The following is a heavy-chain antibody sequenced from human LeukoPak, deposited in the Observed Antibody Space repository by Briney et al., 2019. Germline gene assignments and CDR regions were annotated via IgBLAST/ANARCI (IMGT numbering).Heavy chain of an antibody. V-gene: IGHV1-2*02. CDR2: INPNSGGT. CDR3: ARSRTTGTTLVWFDP. J-gene: IGHJ5*02. CDR1: GYTFTGYY. D-gene: IGHD1-1*01. Sequence: ASVKVSCKASGYTFTGYYMHWVRQAPGQGLEWMGWINPNSGGTNYAQKFQGRVTTTRDTSISTAYMELSRLRSDDTAVYYCARSRTTGTTLVWFDPWGQGTLVTVSS.